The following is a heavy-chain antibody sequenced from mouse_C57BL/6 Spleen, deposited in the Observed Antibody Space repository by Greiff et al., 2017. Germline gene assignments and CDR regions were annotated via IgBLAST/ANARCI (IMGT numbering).Heavy chain of an antibody. D-gene: IGHD1-1*01. CDR3: ARSNEFITTVVASFDY. J-gene: IGHJ2*01. CDR2: INPNNGGT. Sequence: EVQLQQSGPELVKPGASVKIPCKASGYTFTDYNMDWVKQSHGKSLEWIGDINPNNGGTIYNQKFKGKATLTVDKSSSTAYMELRSLTSEDTAVYYCARSNEFITTVVASFDYWGQGTTLTVSS. CDR1: GYTFTDYN. V-gene: IGHV1-18*01.